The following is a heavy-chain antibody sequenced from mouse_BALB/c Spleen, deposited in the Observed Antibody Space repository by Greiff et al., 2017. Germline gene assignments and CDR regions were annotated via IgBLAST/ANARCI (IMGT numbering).Heavy chain of an antibody. CDR3: VRQITTVVAYYFDY. J-gene: IGHJ2*01. V-gene: IGHV10-1*02. CDR2: IRSKSNNYAT. D-gene: IGHD1-1*01. Sequence: GGGLVQPKGSLKLSCAASGFTFNTYAMNWVRQAPGKGLEWVARIRSKSNNYATYYAYSVKDRFTISRDDSQSMLYLQMNNLKTEDTAMYYCVRQITTVVAYYFDYWGQGTTLTVSS. CDR1: GFTFNTYA.